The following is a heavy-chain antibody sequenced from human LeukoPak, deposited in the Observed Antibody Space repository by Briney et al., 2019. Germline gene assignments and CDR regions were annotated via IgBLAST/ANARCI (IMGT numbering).Heavy chain of an antibody. Sequence: SETLSLTCAVYGGSFSGYYWSWIRQPPGKGLEWIGEINHSGSTNYNPSLKSRVTISVDTSKNQFSLKLSSVTAADTAVYYCARGPRPAARSLSYWGQGTLVTVSS. CDR2: INHSGST. CDR1: GGSFSGYY. V-gene: IGHV4-34*01. D-gene: IGHD6-6*01. CDR3: ARGPRPAARSLSY. J-gene: IGHJ4*02.